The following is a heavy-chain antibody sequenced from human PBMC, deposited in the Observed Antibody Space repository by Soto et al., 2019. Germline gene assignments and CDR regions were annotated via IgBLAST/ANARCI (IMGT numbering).Heavy chain of an antibody. CDR2: ISADNGNT. V-gene: IGHV1-18*01. CDR3: ARGRYGDY. D-gene: IGHD1-1*01. CDR1: GYAFTTYG. Sequence: QVHLVQSGAEVKKPGASVKVSCKGSGYAFTTYGITWVRQAPGQGLEWMGWISADNGNTNYAHNLQGRVTVTTDTSTSTAYMEQRSRSSDDTDVYYCARGRYGDYWGQGALVTVSS. J-gene: IGHJ4*02.